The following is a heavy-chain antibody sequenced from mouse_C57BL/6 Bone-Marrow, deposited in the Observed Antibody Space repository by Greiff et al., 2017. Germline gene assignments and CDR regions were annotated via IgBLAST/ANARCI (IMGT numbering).Heavy chain of an antibody. CDR3: ARDGYYAMDY. J-gene: IGHJ4*01. D-gene: IGHD1-2*01. CDR1: GYTFTSYW. CDR2: IDPSDSYT. Sequence: VQLKQPGAELVRPGTSVKLSCKASGYTFTSYWMHWVKQRPGQGLEWIGVIDPSDSYTNYNQKFKGKATLTVDTSSSTAYMQLSSLTSEDSAVYYCARDGYYAMDYWGQGTSVTVSS. V-gene: IGHV1-59*01.